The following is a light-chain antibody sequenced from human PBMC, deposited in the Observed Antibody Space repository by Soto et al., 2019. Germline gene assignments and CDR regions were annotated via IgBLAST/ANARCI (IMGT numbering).Light chain of an antibody. CDR1: SSNIRSNT. Sequence: QSVLTQPPSASGTPGQRVTISCSGSSSNIRSNTVNWYQQLPGTAPKLLIYSNNQRPSGVPDRFSGSKSGTSASLAISGLHSEDEADYYCAAWDGSLNGWVFGGGTKLTVL. CDR3: AAWDGSLNGWV. CDR2: SNN. J-gene: IGLJ3*02. V-gene: IGLV1-44*01.